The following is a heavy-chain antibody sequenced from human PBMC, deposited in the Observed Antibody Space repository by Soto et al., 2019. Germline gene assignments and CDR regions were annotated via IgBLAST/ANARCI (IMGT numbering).Heavy chain of an antibody. CDR2: INAYNGYT. CDR3: ARMGDVPYYYYGMDV. CDR1: GYPFTTYG. J-gene: IGHJ6*02. V-gene: IGHV1-18*01. Sequence: QLQLVQSGPEVKKPGASVKVSCKASGYPFTTYGVTWVRQAPGQGLEWMGWINAYNGYTNYAQKLQGRVTMTTDTSTSTAYMELRSLRSDDTAVYYCARMGDVPYYYYGMDVWGQGTTVTVSS. D-gene: IGHD3-16*01.